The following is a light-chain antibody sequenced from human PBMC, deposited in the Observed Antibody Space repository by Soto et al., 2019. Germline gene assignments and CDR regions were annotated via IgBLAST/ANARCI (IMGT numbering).Light chain of an antibody. CDR2: GAS. J-gene: IGKJ1*01. CDR1: QSVSSSY. Sequence: EIVLTQTSGTLSLSPRQRATLSCIASQSVSSSYLAWYQQKPGQAPRLLIYGASSRATGIPDRFSGSGSGTDFTLTISRLEPEDFAVYYCQQDGSSPRTFGQGANVDI. V-gene: IGKV3-20*01. CDR3: QQDGSSPRT.